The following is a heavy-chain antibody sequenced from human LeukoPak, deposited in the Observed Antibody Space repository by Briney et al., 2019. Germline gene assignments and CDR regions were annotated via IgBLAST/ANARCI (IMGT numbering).Heavy chain of an antibody. CDR2: LYFRGNT. Sequence: SETLSLTCSVSGGSISINSYYWDWIRQSPGKGLEWLGSLYFRGNTYYNPSLKSRVSISVDTSKNQFSLKLSSVTAADTAVYYCARQRAVAAAGSGDYFDYWGQGTLVTVSS. CDR3: ARQRAVAAAGSGDYFDY. J-gene: IGHJ4*02. V-gene: IGHV4-39*01. CDR1: GGSISINSYY. D-gene: IGHD6-13*01.